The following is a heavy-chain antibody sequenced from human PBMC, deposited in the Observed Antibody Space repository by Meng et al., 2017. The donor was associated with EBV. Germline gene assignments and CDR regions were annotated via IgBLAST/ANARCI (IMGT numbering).Heavy chain of an antibody. D-gene: IGHD5-12*01. V-gene: IGHV1-18*01. CDR1: GYTFTSYG. J-gene: IGHJ5*02. CDR2: ISAYNGNT. CDR3: ARETSGYDFNWFDP. Sequence: QVQVVQSGAEVRKPGASVKASCKASGYTFTSYGISWVRQAPGQGLEWMGWISAYNGNTNYAQKLQGRVTMTTDTSTSTAYMELRSLRSDDTAVYYCARETSGYDFNWFDPWGQGTLVTVSS.